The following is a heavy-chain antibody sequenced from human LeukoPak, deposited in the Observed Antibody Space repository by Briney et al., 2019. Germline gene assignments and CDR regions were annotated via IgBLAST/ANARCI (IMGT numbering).Heavy chain of an antibody. D-gene: IGHD3-16*01. CDR1: GYTFTSYG. CDR2: ISAYNGNT. Sequence: ASVKVSCKASGYTFTSYGISWVRQAPGQGLEWMGWISAYNGNTNYAQKLQGRVTMTTDTSTSTAYMELRSLRSDDTAVYYCARDLWVEAKENWFDPWGQGTLVTVSS. V-gene: IGHV1-18*01. CDR3: ARDLWVEAKENWFDP. J-gene: IGHJ5*02.